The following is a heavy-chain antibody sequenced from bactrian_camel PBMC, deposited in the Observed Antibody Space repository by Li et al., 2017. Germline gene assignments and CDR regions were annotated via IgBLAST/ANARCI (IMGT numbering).Heavy chain of an antibody. D-gene: IGHD3*01. CDR2: INNGGDMT. CDR3: VSLMRVDYVVFDY. J-gene: IGHJ4*01. V-gene: IGHV3S40*01. CDR1: GFRFSNYA. Sequence: VESGGGLVQPGGSLRLSCTASGFRFSNYAMTWVRQAPGRGFEWVSGINNGGDMTAYADFVKGRSTISRDNAKSTIYLEIDSLQTEDTAVYYRVSLMRVDYVVFDYWGQGTQVTVS.